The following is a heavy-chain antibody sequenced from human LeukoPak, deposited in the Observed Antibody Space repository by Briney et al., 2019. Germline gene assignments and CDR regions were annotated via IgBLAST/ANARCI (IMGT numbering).Heavy chain of an antibody. D-gene: IGHD3-22*01. J-gene: IGHJ3*02. Sequence: SETLSLTCTVSGGSISSYYWSWIRQPPGKGLEWIGYIYYSGSTNYNPSLKSRVTISVDTSKNQFSLKLSSVTAADTAVYYCARRTYYDSSGYYLDAFDIWGQGTMVTVSS. V-gene: IGHV4-59*08. CDR3: ARRTYYDSSGYYLDAFDI. CDR2: IYYSGST. CDR1: GGSISSYY.